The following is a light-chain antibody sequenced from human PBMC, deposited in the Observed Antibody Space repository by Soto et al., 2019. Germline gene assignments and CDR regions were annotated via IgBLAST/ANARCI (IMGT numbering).Light chain of an antibody. CDR2: GAS. CDR3: QQTYSVST. J-gene: IGKJ1*01. V-gene: IGKV1-39*01. Sequence: DIQMTQSPSSLSASVGDRVTITCRASQSIGDYLNWYQQKPGKAPKLLNYGASSLQSGVPSRFSGSGSGTDFTLTISSLQPEDFATYFCQQTYSVSTFGQGTKVEIK. CDR1: QSIGDY.